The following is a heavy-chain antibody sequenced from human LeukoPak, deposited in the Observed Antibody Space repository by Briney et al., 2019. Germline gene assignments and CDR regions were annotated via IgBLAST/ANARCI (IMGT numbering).Heavy chain of an antibody. V-gene: IGHV3-23*01. CDR3: AKDLYTVPGACDK. J-gene: IGHJ4*02. CDR1: GFTFSTYA. Sequence: GGSLRLSCAASGFTFSTYAVSWVRQAPGKGLEWVSGISVKSNRTYYADSVEGRSTISTDISKNTLYLQMNSLSAEDTAIYYCAKDLYTVPGACDKWGQGTQVTVSS. CDR2: ISVKSNRT. D-gene: IGHD6-19*01.